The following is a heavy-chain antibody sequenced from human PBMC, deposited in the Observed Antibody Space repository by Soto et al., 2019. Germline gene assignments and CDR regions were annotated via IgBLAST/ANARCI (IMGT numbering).Heavy chain of an antibody. Sequence: SETLSLTCTVSGDSVSKYYWNWIRQPAGKGLEWIGRIHSTRSPNYNPSLKSRVTMSVDTSKNQFSLKLNLTSVTAADTAVYYCARSPAYGDYANLDTWGQGTLVIVSS. J-gene: IGHJ5*02. CDR3: ARSPAYGDYANLDT. V-gene: IGHV4-4*07. CDR1: GDSVSKYY. D-gene: IGHD4-17*01. CDR2: IHSTRSP.